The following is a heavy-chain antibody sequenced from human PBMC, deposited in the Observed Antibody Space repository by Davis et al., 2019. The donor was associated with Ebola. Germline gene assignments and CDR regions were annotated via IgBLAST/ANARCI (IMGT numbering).Heavy chain of an antibody. CDR1: GVTFRTFG. CDR3: VLATRPHYYYGMDV. CDR2: IIPKSGIP. V-gene: IGHV1-69*13. D-gene: IGHD5-12*01. Sequence: SVKVSCKASGVTFRTFGFSWVKHAPGQGLEWMGGIIPKSGIPNYAQKFQGRLTITADESTTTAYMELSSLKSEDTAVYHCVLATRPHYYYGMDVWGQGTTVTVSS. J-gene: IGHJ6*02.